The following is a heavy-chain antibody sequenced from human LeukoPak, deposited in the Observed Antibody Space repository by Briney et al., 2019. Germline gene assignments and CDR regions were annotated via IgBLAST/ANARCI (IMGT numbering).Heavy chain of an antibody. V-gene: IGHV1-18*01. CDR1: GYTFTSYG. Sequence: RGASVTVSCKASGYTFTSYGISWVRQAPGQGLEWMGWISAYNGNTNYAQKLQGRVTMTTDTSTSTAYMELRSLRSDDTAVYYCARGIVVVPAAILPHFDYWGQGTLVTVSS. J-gene: IGHJ4*02. CDR3: ARGIVVVPAAILPHFDY. CDR2: ISAYNGNT. D-gene: IGHD2-2*01.